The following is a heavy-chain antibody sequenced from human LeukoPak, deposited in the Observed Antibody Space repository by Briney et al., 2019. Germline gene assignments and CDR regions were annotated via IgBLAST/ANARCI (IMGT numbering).Heavy chain of an antibody. CDR2: ITASGST. J-gene: IGHJ5*02. V-gene: IGHV3-23*01. CDR3: AKGRDSGWYAWFDP. CDR1: GFTFSTFA. D-gene: IGHD6-19*01. Sequence: GGSLRLSCVASGFTFSTFAMSWVRQAPGKGLEWVSLITASGSTYYADSVKGRFTISRDNSKNMLYLQMNSLRAEDTALYFCAKGRDSGWYAWFDPWGQGTLVTVSS.